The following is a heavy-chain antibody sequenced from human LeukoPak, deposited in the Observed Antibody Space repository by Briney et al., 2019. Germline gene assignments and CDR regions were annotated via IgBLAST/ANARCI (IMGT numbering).Heavy chain of an antibody. J-gene: IGHJ3*02. D-gene: IGHD6-6*01. CDR2: IWYDGSNK. CDR3: AKAEGSSPHDAFDI. V-gene: IGHV3-33*06. CDR1: GFTFSSYG. Sequence: PGGSLRLSXAASGFTFSSYGMHWVRQAPGKGLEWVAVIWYDGSNKYYADSVKGRFTISRDNSKNTLYLQMNSLRAEDTAVYYCAKAEGSSPHDAFDIWGQGTMVTVPS.